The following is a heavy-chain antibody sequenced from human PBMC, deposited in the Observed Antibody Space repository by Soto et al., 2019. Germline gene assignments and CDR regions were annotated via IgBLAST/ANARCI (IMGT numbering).Heavy chain of an antibody. V-gene: IGHV1-18*01. Sequence: GASVQVSCKASGYTFTSYGISWVRQAPGQGLEWMGWISSYNGNTNYAQKLQGRVTMTTDTSTSTAYMELRSLRSDDTAVYYCAREPPLPGYSYGYNYFDYWGQGTLVTVSS. CDR3: AREPPLPGYSYGYNYFDY. CDR2: ISSYNGNT. CDR1: GYTFTSYG. J-gene: IGHJ4*02. D-gene: IGHD5-18*01.